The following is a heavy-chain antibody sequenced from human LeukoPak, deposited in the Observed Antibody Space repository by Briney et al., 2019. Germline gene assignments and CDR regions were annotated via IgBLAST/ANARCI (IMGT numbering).Heavy chain of an antibody. D-gene: IGHD2-15*01. V-gene: IGHV3-7*01. CDR2: IKQDGSEK. J-gene: IGHJ3*02. CDR1: GFTFSSYW. Sequence: GSLRLSCAASGFTFSSYWMSWVRQAPGKGLEWVANIKQDGSEKYYVDSVKGRFTISRDNAKNLLYLQMNSLRAEDTAVYYCARVGRYCSGGSCYKDDAFDIWGQGTMVTVSS. CDR3: ARVGRYCSGGSCYKDDAFDI.